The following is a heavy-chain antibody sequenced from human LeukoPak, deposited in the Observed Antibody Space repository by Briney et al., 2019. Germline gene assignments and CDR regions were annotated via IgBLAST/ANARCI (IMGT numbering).Heavy chain of an antibody. CDR2: ISGYNNST. Sequence: ASVKVSCKASGYIFTSYGISWVRQAPGQGPEWLGWISGYNNSTHYAQKFQGRVTMTTDTSTSTAYMELRSLTSDDTAVYSCARDWLYDGLLLSSPPNNYYMDVWGKGTSVTVSS. CDR3: ARDWLYDGLLLSSPPNNYYMDV. CDR1: GYIFTSYG. D-gene: IGHD3-22*01. V-gene: IGHV1-18*01. J-gene: IGHJ6*03.